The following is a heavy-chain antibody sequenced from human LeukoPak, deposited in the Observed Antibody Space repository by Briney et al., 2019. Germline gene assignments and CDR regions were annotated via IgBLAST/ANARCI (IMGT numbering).Heavy chain of an antibody. D-gene: IGHD3-22*01. CDR1: GFTFSSYS. J-gene: IGHJ4*02. CDR3: TTDAVYYYDSSGNFDY. Sequence: TTEGSLRLSCAASGFTFSSYSMNWVRQAPGKGLEWVGRIKSKTDGGTTDYAAPVKGRFTISRDDSKNTLYLQMNSLKTEDTAVYYCTTDAVYYYDSSGNFDYWGQGTLVTVSS. CDR2: IKSKTDGGTT. V-gene: IGHV3-15*01.